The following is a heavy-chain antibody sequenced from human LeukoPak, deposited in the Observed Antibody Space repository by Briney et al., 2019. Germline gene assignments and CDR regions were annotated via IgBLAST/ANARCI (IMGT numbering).Heavy chain of an antibody. Sequence: SETLSLTCTVSGGSISSYSWSWIRQPPGKGLEWIGYIHPSGSTNYNPSLKSRVTMSVDKSKNQFSLQLSSVTAADTAVYYCARNYGDAPWYFDLWGRGTLVTVSS. J-gene: IGHJ2*01. CDR1: GGSISSYS. D-gene: IGHD4-17*01. V-gene: IGHV4-59*12. CDR2: IHPSGST. CDR3: ARNYGDAPWYFDL.